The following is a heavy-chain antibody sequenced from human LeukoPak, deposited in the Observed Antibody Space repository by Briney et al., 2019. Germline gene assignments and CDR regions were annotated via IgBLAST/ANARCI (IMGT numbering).Heavy chain of an antibody. CDR2: IIPIFGRA. J-gene: IGHJ3*02. Sequence: ASVKVSCKASGGTFSSYAISWVRQAPGQGLEWMGGIIPIFGRANYAQKFQGRVTITTDESTSTAYMELSSLRSEDTAVYYCAAPVVGAFAFDIWGQGTMVTVSS. CDR1: GGTFSSYA. CDR3: AAPVVGAFAFDI. D-gene: IGHD1-26*01. V-gene: IGHV1-69*05.